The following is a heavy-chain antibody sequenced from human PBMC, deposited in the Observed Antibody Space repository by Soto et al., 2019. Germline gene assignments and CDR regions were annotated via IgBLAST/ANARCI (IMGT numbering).Heavy chain of an antibody. CDR2: IYWDDDK. V-gene: IGHV2-5*02. CDR3: SHWLRSMDV. CDR1: GFSLSTSGVG. J-gene: IGHJ6*03. Sequence: QITLKESGPTLVKPTQTLTLTCTFSGFSLSTSGVGVGWIRPPPGKALEWLALIYWDDDKRYSPSLKSRLTITKDTSKSQVVLTVTNMVPVDTATYYCSHWLRSMDVWCKGTTVTVSS. D-gene: IGHD3-10*01.